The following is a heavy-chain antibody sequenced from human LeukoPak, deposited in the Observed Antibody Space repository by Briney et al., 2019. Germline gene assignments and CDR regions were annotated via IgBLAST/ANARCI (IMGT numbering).Heavy chain of an antibody. Sequence: GGSLRLSCEASGFSFSNAWMSWVRQAPGKGLEWVGRIKSKTDGGTIDYAAPVKRTFTISRDDSKNTVYLEMNSLKTEDTAVYYCTTDKFRAFDIWGQGTMVPVSS. CDR2: IKSKTDGGTI. J-gene: IGHJ3*02. CDR1: GFSFSNAW. CDR3: TTDKFRAFDI. V-gene: IGHV3-15*01.